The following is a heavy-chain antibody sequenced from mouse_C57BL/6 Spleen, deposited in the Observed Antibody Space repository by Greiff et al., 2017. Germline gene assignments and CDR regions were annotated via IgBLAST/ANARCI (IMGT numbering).Heavy chain of an antibody. CDR2: ISYDGSN. J-gene: IGHJ4*01. V-gene: IGHV3-6*01. CDR1: GYSITSGYY. Sequence: EVKLMESGPGLVKPSQSLSLTCSVTGYSITSGYYWNWIRQFPGNKLEWMGYISYDGSNNYNPSLKNRISITRDTSKNQFFLKLNSVTTEDTATYYCAREEFITTVVGAMDYWGQGTSVTVSS. CDR3: AREEFITTVVGAMDY. D-gene: IGHD1-1*01.